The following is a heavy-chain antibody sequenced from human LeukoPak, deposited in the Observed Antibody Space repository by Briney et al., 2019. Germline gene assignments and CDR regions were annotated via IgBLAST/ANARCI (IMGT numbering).Heavy chain of an antibody. CDR1: GYTFTSYY. J-gene: IGHJ1*01. D-gene: IGHD6-19*01. CDR3: ARVARYSSGWYRERYFQH. V-gene: IGHV1-46*01. CDR2: INPTGGTT. Sequence: ASVKVSCKASGYTFTSYYMHWVRQAPGQGLEWMGIINPTGGTTTYAQKFQGRVTMTRDTSTSTVYMELSSLRSEDTAVYYCARVARYSSGWYRERYFQHWGQGTLVTVSS.